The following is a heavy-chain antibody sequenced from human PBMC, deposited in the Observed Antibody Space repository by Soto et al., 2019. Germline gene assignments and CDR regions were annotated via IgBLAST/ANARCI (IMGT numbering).Heavy chain of an antibody. CDR1: GGSISSGGYS. V-gene: IGHV4-30-2*01. CDR3: ARSKTTVTTFDY. D-gene: IGHD4-17*01. J-gene: IGHJ4*02. CDR2: IYHSGST. Sequence: QVQLQESGSGLVKPSQTLSLTCAVSGGSISSGGYSWSWIRQPPGKGLEWIGYIYHSGSTYYNPSLKSRVTISVDRSKNQFSLKLSSLTAADTAVYYCARSKTTVTTFDYWGQGTLVTVSS.